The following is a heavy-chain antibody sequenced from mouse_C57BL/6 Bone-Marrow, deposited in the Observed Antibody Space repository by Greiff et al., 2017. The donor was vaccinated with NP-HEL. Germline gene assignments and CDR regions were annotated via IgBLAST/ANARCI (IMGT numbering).Heavy chain of an antibody. Sequence: EVQRVESGPVLVKPGASVKMSCKASGYTFTDYYMNWVKQSHGKSLEWIGVINPYNGGTSYNQKFKGKATLTVDKSSSTAYMELNSLTSEDSAVYYCAYYGSKGFDYWGQGTTLTVSS. CDR2: INPYNGGT. CDR3: AYYGSKGFDY. J-gene: IGHJ2*01. V-gene: IGHV1-19*01. CDR1: GYTFTDYY. D-gene: IGHD1-1*01.